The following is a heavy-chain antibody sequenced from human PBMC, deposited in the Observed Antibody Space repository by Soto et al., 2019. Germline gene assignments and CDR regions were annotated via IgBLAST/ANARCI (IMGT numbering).Heavy chain of an antibody. CDR2: ISGSGANT. D-gene: IGHD5-12*01. J-gene: IGHJ3*02. V-gene: IGHV3-23*01. CDR1: GFTFSNYA. Sequence: EVQLLESGGGLVQPGGSLRLYCAASGFTFSNYAMRWVRQAPGKGLAWVSTISGSGANTYYADSVKGRFTISRDNSKNTLSLQINSLRLEDTAVYYCAKVLGYPDAFDIWGQGTMVTVSS. CDR3: AKVLGYPDAFDI.